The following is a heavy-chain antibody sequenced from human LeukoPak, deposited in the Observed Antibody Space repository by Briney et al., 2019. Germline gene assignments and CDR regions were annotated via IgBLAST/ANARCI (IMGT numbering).Heavy chain of an antibody. CDR3: ASNRARGPIDY. J-gene: IGHJ4*02. CDR2: INGDASST. Sequence: GGSLKLSCAASGFTLSDFWLHWVRQTPGKGLVWVSRINGDASSTSYADSVKGRFIISRDNAKNTVFLQMNSLRAEDTAVYYCASNRARGPIDYWGQGTLVTVSS. CDR1: GFTLSDFW. V-gene: IGHV3-74*01.